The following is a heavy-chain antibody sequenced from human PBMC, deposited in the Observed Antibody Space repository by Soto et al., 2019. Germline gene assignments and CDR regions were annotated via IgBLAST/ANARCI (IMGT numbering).Heavy chain of an antibody. CDR1: VGSISSYY. J-gene: IGHJ6*02. D-gene: IGHD3-3*01. Sequence: PSETLSLTGTVSVGSISSYYWSWIRQPAGKGLEWIGRIYTIGSTNYNPSLKSRVTMSVDTSKNQFSLKLSSVTAADTAVYYCARVTLNDDFWSGYYGDYYGMDVWGQGTTVTVSS. CDR2: IYTIGST. CDR3: ARVTLNDDFWSGYYGDYYGMDV. V-gene: IGHV4-4*07.